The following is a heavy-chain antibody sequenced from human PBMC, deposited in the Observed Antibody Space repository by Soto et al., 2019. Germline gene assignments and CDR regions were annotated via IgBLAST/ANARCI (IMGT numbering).Heavy chain of an antibody. V-gene: IGHV1-3*01. CDR2: IHGGNGNT. CDR1: GYTFTSYA. CDR3: ARNGVGPYNFYY. Sequence: ASVKVSCKASGYTFTSYAMHWVRQAPGQRLEWMGWIHGGNGNTKYSQKFQGRVTITRDTSASTAYMELSSLRSEDTAVYYCARNGVGPYNFYYWGKGSLVTVSS. D-gene: IGHD1-26*01. J-gene: IGHJ4*02.